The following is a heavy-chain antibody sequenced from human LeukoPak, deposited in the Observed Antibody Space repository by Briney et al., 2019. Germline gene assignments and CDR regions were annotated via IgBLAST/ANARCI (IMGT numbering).Heavy chain of an antibody. CDR1: GGSFSGYY. Sequence: PSETLSLTCAVYGGSFSGYYWSWIRQPPGKGLEWIGEINHSGSTNYNPPLKSRVTISVDTSKNQFSLKLSSVTAADTAVYYCARAGIYCSGGSCYNWFDPWGQGTLVTVSS. CDR2: INHSGST. V-gene: IGHV4-34*01. CDR3: ARAGIYCSGGSCYNWFDP. J-gene: IGHJ5*02. D-gene: IGHD2-15*01.